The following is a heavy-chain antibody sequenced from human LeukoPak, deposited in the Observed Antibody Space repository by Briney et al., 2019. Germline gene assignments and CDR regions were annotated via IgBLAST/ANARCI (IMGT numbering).Heavy chain of an antibody. J-gene: IGHJ4*02. V-gene: IGHV4-30-2*01. CDR3: ARVGADSSGYYWDYFDY. Sequence: PSDTLSLTCAVSGGSISSGGYSWSWIRRPPGKGLEWIGYIYHSGSTYYNPSLKSRVTISVDRSKNQFSLKLSSVTAADTAVYYCARVGADSSGYYWDYFDYWGQGTLVTVSS. D-gene: IGHD3-22*01. CDR1: GGSISSGGYS. CDR2: IYHSGST.